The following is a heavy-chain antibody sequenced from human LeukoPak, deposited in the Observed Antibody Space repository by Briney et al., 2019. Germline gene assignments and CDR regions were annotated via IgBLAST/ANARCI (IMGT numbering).Heavy chain of an antibody. CDR1: GFTFSTYG. J-gene: IGHJ4*02. CDR2: I. D-gene: IGHD6-13*01. V-gene: IGHV3-23*01. CDR3: VKRRGSSPDY. Sequence: GGSLRLSCAASGFTFSTYGMHWVRQAPGKGLEWVSAIKGRFTISRDNSKNTLYLQMNSLRAEDTAVYYCVKRRGSSPDYWGQGTLVTVSS.